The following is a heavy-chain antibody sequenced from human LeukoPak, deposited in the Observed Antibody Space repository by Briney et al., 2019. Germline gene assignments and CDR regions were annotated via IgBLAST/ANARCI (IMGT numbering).Heavy chain of an antibody. CDR1: RGTFIRYA. V-gene: IGHV1-69*05. J-gene: IGHJ3*02. CDR2: IIPIFGTE. CDR3: ASGVYYDSSGYGAFDI. D-gene: IGHD3-22*01. Sequence: ASVPVSCKGSRGTFIRYAISWVRPAPGQGLAWMGGIIPIFGTENYAQKLQGRVTISTDEATSTAYMELSSLRSEDTAVYYCASGVYYDSSGYGAFDIWGQGTMVTVSS.